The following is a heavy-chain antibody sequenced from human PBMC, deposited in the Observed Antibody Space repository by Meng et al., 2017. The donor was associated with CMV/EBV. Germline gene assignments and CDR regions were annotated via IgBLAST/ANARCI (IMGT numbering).Heavy chain of an antibody. CDR3: ARGPTYYYYYGMDV. Sequence: TPSLTGAVYGGSFSGYYWSWIRQPPGTGLEWIGEINHSGSTNYNPSLKSRVTISVDTSKNQFSLKLSPVTAADTAVYYCARGPTYYYYYGMDVWGQGTTVTVSS. J-gene: IGHJ6*02. CDR1: GGSFSGYY. CDR2: INHSGST. V-gene: IGHV4-34*01.